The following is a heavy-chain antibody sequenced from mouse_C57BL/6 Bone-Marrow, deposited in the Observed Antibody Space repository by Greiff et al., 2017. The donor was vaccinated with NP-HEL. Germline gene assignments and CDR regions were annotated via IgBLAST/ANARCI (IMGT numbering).Heavy chain of an antibody. CDR3: ARDIYDGYYRAY. J-gene: IGHJ3*01. CDR1: GYTFTSYW. V-gene: IGHV1-59*01. CDR2: IDPSDSYT. D-gene: IGHD2-3*01. Sequence: QVQLQQSGAELVRPGTSVKLSCKASGYTFTSYWMHWVKQRPGQGLEWIGVIDPSDSYTNYNQKFKGKATLTVDTSSSTAYMQLSSLTSEDSAVYYCARDIYDGYYRAYWGQGTLVTVSA.